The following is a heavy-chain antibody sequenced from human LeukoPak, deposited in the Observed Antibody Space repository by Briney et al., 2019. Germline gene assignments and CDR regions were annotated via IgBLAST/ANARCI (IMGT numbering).Heavy chain of an antibody. CDR2: IYYSGST. V-gene: IGHV4-59*12. D-gene: IGHD3-16*02. CDR3: ARRTFGGVIAY. J-gene: IGHJ4*02. Sequence: SETLSLTCTVSGGSISSYYWNWIRQPPGKGLEWIGYIYYSGSTNYSPSLKSRVTLSVDTSKNQFSLRLSSVTAADTAVYYCARRTFGGVIAYWGQGTLVTVSS. CDR1: GGSISSYY.